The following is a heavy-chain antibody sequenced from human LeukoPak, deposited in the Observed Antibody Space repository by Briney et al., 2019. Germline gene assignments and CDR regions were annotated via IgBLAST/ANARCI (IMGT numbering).Heavy chain of an antibody. Sequence: PGGSLKLSCAASGFTFSGSAMHWVRQASGKGLEWVGRIRSKANSYVTAYAASVKGRFTISRDDSKNTAYLQMNSLTIEDTAVYYCTCPENTTVRNWFDPWGQGTLVTVSS. J-gene: IGHJ5*02. CDR2: IRSKANSYVT. CDR1: GFTFSGSA. V-gene: IGHV3-73*01. CDR3: TCPENTTVRNWFDP. D-gene: IGHD4-17*01.